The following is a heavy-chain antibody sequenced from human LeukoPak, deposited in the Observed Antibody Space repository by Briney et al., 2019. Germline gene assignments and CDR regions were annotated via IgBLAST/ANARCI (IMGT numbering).Heavy chain of an antibody. V-gene: IGHV5-51*01. CDR2: IYPGDSDT. CDR1: GYTFTNNW. CDR3: ARHLPSGKQWLDHNWFDP. Sequence: GESLKISCKGSGYTFTNNWIGWVRQMPGKGLEWMGIIYPGDSDTRYSPSFQGQVTISADKSISTAYLQWSSLKASDTAMYYCARHLPSGKQWLDHNWFDPWGQGTLVTVSS. J-gene: IGHJ5*02. D-gene: IGHD6-19*01.